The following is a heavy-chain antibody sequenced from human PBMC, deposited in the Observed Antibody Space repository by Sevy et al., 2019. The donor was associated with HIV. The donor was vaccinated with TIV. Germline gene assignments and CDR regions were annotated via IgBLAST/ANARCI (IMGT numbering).Heavy chain of an antibody. D-gene: IGHD2-2*01. V-gene: IGHV4-34*01. J-gene: IGHJ5*02. Sequence: SETLSLTCAVHDGSFSGYYWNWIRQLPGKGLEWIGEINESGITYYNPSLKSRVTISVDTSRKQFALKLDSVTAVDSAVYFCARSPPVVVVPGAPSWFDPWGQGTLVTVSS. CDR3: ARSPPVVVVPGAPSWFDP. CDR1: DGSFSGYY. CDR2: INESGIT.